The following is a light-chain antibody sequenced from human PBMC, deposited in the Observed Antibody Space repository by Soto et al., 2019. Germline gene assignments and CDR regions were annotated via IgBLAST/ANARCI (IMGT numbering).Light chain of an antibody. Sequence: QSVLTQPPSVSGAPGQRVAISCTGSSSNIGAGFDVHWYQQFPGTAPKLLIYDNNNRASGVPDRFSGSKSGASASLAITGLQAEDEADYYSQSYDSSLSAVVFGGGTKLTVL. CDR1: SSNIGAGFD. J-gene: IGLJ2*01. V-gene: IGLV1-40*01. CDR3: QSYDSSLSAVV. CDR2: DNN.